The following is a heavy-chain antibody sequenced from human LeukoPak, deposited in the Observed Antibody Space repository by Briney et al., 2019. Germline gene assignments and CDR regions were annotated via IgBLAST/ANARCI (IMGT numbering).Heavy chain of an antibody. CDR3: ARARDQQGAPRQYFFDS. Sequence: GGSLRLACAASGFTVGNNYMSWVRQAPGKGLEWVSLIYAGGDTYYADPVKGRFTISRDSSKNTLYLQMNSLRADDTAVLYCARARDQQGAPRQYFFDSWGQGTLVTVSS. CDR2: IYAGGDT. V-gene: IGHV3-66*01. CDR1: GFTVGNNY. J-gene: IGHJ4*02. D-gene: IGHD1-26*01.